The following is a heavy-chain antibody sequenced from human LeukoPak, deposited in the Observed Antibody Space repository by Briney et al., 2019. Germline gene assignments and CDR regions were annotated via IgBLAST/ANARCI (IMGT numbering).Heavy chain of an antibody. D-gene: IGHD4-17*01. V-gene: IGHV1-2*02. J-gene: IGHJ3*02. CDR2: INPSGGST. CDR3: ARDPSPYGDYPHGAFDI. CDR1: GYIFSTHY. Sequence: ASVKVSCKASGYIFSTHYMHWVRQARGQGLEWMGVINPSGGSTSYAQKSQGRVTMTRDTSISTAYMELSRLRSDDTAVYYCARDPSPYGDYPHGAFDIWGQGTMVTVSS.